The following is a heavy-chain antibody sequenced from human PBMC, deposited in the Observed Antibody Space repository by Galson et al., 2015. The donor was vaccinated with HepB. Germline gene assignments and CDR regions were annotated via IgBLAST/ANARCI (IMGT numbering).Heavy chain of an antibody. CDR3: ARGGEHYYDSSGYLNPFDY. CDR2: ISAYNGNT. J-gene: IGHJ4*02. Sequence: SVKVSCKASGYTFTSYGISWVRQAPGQGLEWMGWISAYNGNTNYAQKLQGRVTMTTDTSTSTAYMELRSLRSDDTAVYYCARGGEHYYDSSGYLNPFDYWAREPWSPSPQ. V-gene: IGHV1-18*04. D-gene: IGHD3-22*01. CDR1: GYTFTSYG.